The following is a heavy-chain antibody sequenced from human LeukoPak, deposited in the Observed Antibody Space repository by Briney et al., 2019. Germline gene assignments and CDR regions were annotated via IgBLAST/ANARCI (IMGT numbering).Heavy chain of an antibody. Sequence: GGSLRLSCAASGFTFSSYSMNWVRQAPGKGLEWVSSISSSSSYIYYADSVEGRFTISRDNAKNSLYLQMNSLRAEDTAVYYCAREPNPSSSWFPGAFDIWGQGTMVTVSS. V-gene: IGHV3-21*01. D-gene: IGHD6-13*01. CDR2: ISSSSSYI. CDR1: GFTFSSYS. J-gene: IGHJ3*02. CDR3: AREPNPSSSWFPGAFDI.